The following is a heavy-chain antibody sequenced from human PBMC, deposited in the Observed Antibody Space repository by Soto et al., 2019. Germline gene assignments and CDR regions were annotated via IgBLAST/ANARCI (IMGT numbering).Heavy chain of an antibody. CDR2: IYPGDSDT. CDR1: GYSFTSYW. J-gene: IGHJ5*02. D-gene: IGHD6-19*01. CDR3: AAGKPGIAVAGTWWFDP. V-gene: IGHV5-51*01. Sequence: GESLKISCKGSGYSFTSYWISWVRQMPGKGLEWMGIIYPGDSDTRYSPSFQGQVTISADKSISTAYLQWSSLKASDTAMYYCAAGKPGIAVAGTWWFDPWGQGTLVTVS.